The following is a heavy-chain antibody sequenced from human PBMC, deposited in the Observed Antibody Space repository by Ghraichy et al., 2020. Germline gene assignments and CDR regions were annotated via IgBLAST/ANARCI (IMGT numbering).Heavy chain of an antibody. CDR2: INYSGST. D-gene: IGHD1/OR15-1a*01. CDR1: GGSFSGYY. CDR3: ARGGNWKNKYYYYYYMDV. V-gene: IGHV4-34*01. J-gene: IGHJ6*03. Sequence: SETLSLTCAVYGGSFSGYYWSWIRQPPGKGLEWIGEINYSGSTNYNPSLKSRVTISVDTSKNQFSLKLSSVTAADTAVYYCARGGNWKNKYYYYYYMDVWGKGTTVTVSS.